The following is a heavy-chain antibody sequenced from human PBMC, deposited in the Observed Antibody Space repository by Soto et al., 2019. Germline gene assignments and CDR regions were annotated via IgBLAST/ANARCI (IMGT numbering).Heavy chain of an antibody. Sequence: QITLKESGPTLVKPTQTLTLTCTFSGFSLSTSGVGVGWIRQPPGKALEWLALIYWDDDKRYSPSLKSRPTTTKDTSKTQVVLTMTNMDPLDTATYYCALFYDSSRHFDYWGQGTLVTVSS. CDR2: IYWDDDK. D-gene: IGHD3-22*01. J-gene: IGHJ4*02. V-gene: IGHV2-5*02. CDR1: GFSLSTSGVG. CDR3: ALFYDSSRHFDY.